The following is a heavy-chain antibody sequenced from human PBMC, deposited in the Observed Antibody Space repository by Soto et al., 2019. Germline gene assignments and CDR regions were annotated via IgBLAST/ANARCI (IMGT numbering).Heavy chain of an antibody. Sequence: SQTLSLTCAISGDSVSSNSVTWNWIRQSPSRGLEWLGRTYYRSKWYNDYAVSVTSRVTINPDTSKNQFSLHLNSVTPEDTAEYYCARESSYYYMDVWGKGTTVTVSS. CDR1: GDSVSSNSVT. CDR3: ARESSYYYMDV. V-gene: IGHV6-1*01. D-gene: IGHD6-6*01. CDR2: TYYRSKWYN. J-gene: IGHJ6*03.